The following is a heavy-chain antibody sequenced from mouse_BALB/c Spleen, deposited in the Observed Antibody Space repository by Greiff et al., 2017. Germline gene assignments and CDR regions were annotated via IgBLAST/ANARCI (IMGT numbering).Heavy chain of an antibody. Sequence: QVQLKESGAELVRPGASVTLSCKASGYTFTDYEMHWVKQTPVHGLEWIGAIDPETGGTAYNQKFKGKATLTADKSSSTAYMELRSLTSEDSAVYYCTRDRSAWFAYWGQGTLVTVSA. J-gene: IGHJ3*01. CDR2: IDPETGGT. D-gene: IGHD2-14*01. V-gene: IGHV1-15*01. CDR1: GYTFTDYE. CDR3: TRDRSAWFAY.